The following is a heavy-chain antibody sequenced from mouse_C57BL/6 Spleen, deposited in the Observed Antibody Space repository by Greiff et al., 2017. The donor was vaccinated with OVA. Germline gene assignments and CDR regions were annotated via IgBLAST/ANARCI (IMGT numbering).Heavy chain of an antibody. CDR2: IYPSDSET. D-gene: IGHD1-1*01. CDR1: GYTFTSYW. CDR3: ARAVVTTVVAGPFDY. J-gene: IGHJ2*01. V-gene: IGHV1-61*01. Sequence: QVQLKQPGAELVRPGSSVKLSCKASGYTFTSYWMDWVKQRPGQGLEWIGNIYPSDSETHYNQKFKDKATLTVDKSSSTAYMQLSSLTSEDSAVYYCARAVVTTVVAGPFDYWGQGTTLTVSS.